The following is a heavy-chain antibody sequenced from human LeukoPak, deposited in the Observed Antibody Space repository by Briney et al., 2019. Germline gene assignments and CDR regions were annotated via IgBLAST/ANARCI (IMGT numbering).Heavy chain of an antibody. CDR3: ARTGSTVTMLYPFDH. V-gene: IGHV4-59*13. CDR2: IYYSGTT. CDR1: GGSLSTYF. D-gene: IGHD4-17*01. J-gene: IGHJ4*02. Sequence: SETLSLTCTVSGGSLSTYFWTWIRQPPGKGLEWIGYIYYSGTTNYHPSLESRVTISVDTSKNQFSLKLNSVTAADTAVYYCARTGSTVTMLYPFDHWGQGTLVTVSS.